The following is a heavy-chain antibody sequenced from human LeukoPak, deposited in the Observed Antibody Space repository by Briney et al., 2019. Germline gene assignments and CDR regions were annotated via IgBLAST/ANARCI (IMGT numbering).Heavy chain of an antibody. Sequence: ASVKVSCKASGYSFTSHYMHWVRQAPGQGLEWMGWINPNSGGTNYAQKFQGRVTMTRDTSISTAYMELSRLRSDDTAVYYCARGPLYGDYVYFQHWGQGTLVTVSS. J-gene: IGHJ1*01. D-gene: IGHD4-17*01. CDR2: INPNSGGT. CDR3: ARGPLYGDYVYFQH. V-gene: IGHV1-2*02. CDR1: GYSFTSHY.